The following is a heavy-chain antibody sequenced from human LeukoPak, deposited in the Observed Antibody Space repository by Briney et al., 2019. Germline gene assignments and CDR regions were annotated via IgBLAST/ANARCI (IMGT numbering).Heavy chain of an antibody. CDR1: GFTFTSYT. V-gene: IGHV3-30*04. CDR2: ISYDGTTYK. D-gene: IGHD3-3*01. CDR3: VREITIVGSGYQENAFDI. Sequence: SGGSLRLSCAASGFTFTSYTMHWVRQAPGKGLEWAALISYDGTTYKNYVDSVKGRFTISRDNSKNTLSLQMNSLRAEDTAVYYCVREITIVGSGYQENAFDIWGQGTLVTVSS. J-gene: IGHJ3*02.